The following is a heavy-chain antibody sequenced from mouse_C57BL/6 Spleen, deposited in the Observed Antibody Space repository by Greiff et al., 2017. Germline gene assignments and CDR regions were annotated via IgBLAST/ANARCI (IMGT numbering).Heavy chain of an antibody. J-gene: IGHJ1*03. CDR2: SRNKANDYTT. Sequence: EVMLVESGGGLVQSGRSLRLSCATSGFTFSDFYMEWVRQAPGKGLEWIAASRNKANDYTTEYSASVKGRFIVSRDTSQSILYLQMNALRAEDTAIYYCARVTTAARGYWYFDVWGTGTTVTVSS. D-gene: IGHD1-2*01. V-gene: IGHV7-1*01. CDR3: ARVTTAARGYWYFDV. CDR1: GFTFSDFY.